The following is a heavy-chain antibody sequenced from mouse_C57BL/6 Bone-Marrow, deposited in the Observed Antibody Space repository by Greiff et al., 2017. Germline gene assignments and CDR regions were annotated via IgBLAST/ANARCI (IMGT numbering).Heavy chain of an antibody. CDR2: SRNKANDYTT. J-gene: IGHJ1*03. V-gene: IGHV7-1*01. D-gene: IGHD2-5*01. CDR3: ARDAYYSNYVWYFDF. Sequence: EVKVVESGGGLVQSGRSLRLSCATSGFTFSDFYMEWVRQAPGKGLEWIAASRNKANDYTTEYSASVKGRFIVSRDTSQSILYLQMNALRAEDTAIYYCARDAYYSNYVWYFDFWGTGTTVTVSS. CDR1: GFTFSDFY.